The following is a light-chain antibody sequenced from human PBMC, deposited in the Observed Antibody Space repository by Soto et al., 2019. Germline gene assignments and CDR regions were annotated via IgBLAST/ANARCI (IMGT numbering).Light chain of an antibody. V-gene: IGLV1-40*01. J-gene: IGLJ2*01. CDR3: QSYDSSRHVV. CDR2: GNS. CDR1: SSNIGAGYD. Sequence: QSVLTQPPSVSGAPGQRVTISCTRSSSNIGAGYDVHWYQQLPGTAPKLLIYGNSNRPSGVPDRFSGSKSGTSASLAITGLQAEDEADYYCQSYDSSRHVVFGGVTKVTVL.